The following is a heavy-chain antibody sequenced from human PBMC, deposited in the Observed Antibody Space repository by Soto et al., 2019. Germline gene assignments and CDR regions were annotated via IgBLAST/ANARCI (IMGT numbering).Heavy chain of an antibody. J-gene: IGHJ4*02. Sequence: SETLSLTCTVSGGSIRSGDYYWSWIRQPPGKGLEWIGYILYSGTTNYNPSLESRLTISVNTSKNQFSLKLTSVTAADTAVYYCARNGALDYWGRGTLVTVYS. V-gene: IGHV4-30-4*01. CDR1: GGSIRSGDYY. D-gene: IGHD2-8*01. CDR3: ARNGALDY. CDR2: ILYSGTT.